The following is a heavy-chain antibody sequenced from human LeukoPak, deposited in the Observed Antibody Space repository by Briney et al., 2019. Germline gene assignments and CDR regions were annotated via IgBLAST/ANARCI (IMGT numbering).Heavy chain of an antibody. J-gene: IGHJ6*03. CDR2: INPNSGGT. D-gene: IGHD2-2*01. Sequence: GASVKVSCKASGYTFTGYYMHWVRQAPGQGLEWMGWINPNSGGTNYAQKFQGRVTMTRDTSISTAYMELSRLRSDDTAVYYCARGEWEPAAKNYYYYMDVWGKGTTVTVSS. V-gene: IGHV1-2*02. CDR1: GYTFTGYY. CDR3: ARGEWEPAAKNYYYYMDV.